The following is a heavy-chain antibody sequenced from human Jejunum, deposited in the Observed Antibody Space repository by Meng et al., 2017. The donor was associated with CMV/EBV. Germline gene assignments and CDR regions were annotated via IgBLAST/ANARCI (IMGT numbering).Heavy chain of an antibody. D-gene: IGHD2-8*01. Sequence: CAASGFTFSTYWMNWVRQAPGKGLEWVANIKENGGEKYYADSVKGRFTISRDNAKNSLYLQMNSLRVEDTAVYYCARGGVPYGIDVWGQGTTVTVSS. J-gene: IGHJ6*02. CDR2: IKENGGEK. CDR3: ARGGVPYGIDV. CDR1: GFTFSTYW. V-gene: IGHV3-7*01.